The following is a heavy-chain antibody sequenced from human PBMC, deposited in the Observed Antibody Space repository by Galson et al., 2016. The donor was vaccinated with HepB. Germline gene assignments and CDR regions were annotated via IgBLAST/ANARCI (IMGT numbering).Heavy chain of an antibody. V-gene: IGHV3-48*02. CDR3: ARRAVWFREPTQAYYYYGMDV. CDR1: GFTFSNYS. Sequence: SLRLSCAVSGFTFSNYSMNWVRQAPGKGLEWVSYISISNSIIYYANSVKGRFTISRDNAKSSLYLQMNSLRDEDTAVYYCARRAVWFREPTQAYYYYGMDVWGQGTTVTVSS. J-gene: IGHJ6*02. CDR2: ISISNSII. D-gene: IGHD3-10*01.